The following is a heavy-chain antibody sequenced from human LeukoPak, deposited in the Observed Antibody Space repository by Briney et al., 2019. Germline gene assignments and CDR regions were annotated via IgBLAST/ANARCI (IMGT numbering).Heavy chain of an antibody. V-gene: IGHV1-69*13. D-gene: IGHD2-2*01. Sequence: ASVKVSCKASGGTFSSYAISRVRQAPGQGLEWMGGIIPIFGTANYAQKFQGRVTITADESTSTAYMELSSLRSEDTAVYYCAGSWYVVVPVYYYYMDVWGKGTTVTVSS. J-gene: IGHJ6*03. CDR1: GGTFSSYA. CDR2: IIPIFGTA. CDR3: AGSWYVVVPVYYYYMDV.